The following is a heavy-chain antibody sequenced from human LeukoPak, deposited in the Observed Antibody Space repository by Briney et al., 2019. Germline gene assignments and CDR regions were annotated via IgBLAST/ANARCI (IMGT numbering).Heavy chain of an antibody. CDR3: ASLSRDRGYCSSTSCWVSDY. Sequence: ASVKVSCKASGYTFTSYDINWVRQATGQGLEWMGWMNPNSGNTGYAQKFQGRVTMTRNTSICTAYMELSSLRSDDTAVYYCASLSRDRGYCSSTSCWVSDYWGQGTLVTVSS. V-gene: IGHV1-8*01. D-gene: IGHD2-2*01. J-gene: IGHJ4*02. CDR2: MNPNSGNT. CDR1: GYTFTSYD.